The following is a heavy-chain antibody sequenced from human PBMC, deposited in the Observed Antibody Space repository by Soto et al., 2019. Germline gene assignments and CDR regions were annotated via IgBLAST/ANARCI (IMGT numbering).Heavy chain of an antibody. V-gene: IGHV1-2*04. Sequence: GGTNYAQKFQGWVTMTRDTSISTAYMELSRLRSDDTAVYYCARGGPIRFLEWLRGYGDYWGQGTLVTVSS. J-gene: IGHJ4*02. CDR3: ARGGPIRFLEWLRGYGDY. CDR2: GGT. D-gene: IGHD3-3*01.